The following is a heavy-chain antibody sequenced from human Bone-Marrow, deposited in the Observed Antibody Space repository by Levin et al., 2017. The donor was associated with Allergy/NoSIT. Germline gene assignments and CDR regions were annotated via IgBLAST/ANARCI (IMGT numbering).Heavy chain of an antibody. CDR3: ARGDYGSNSGFYFDY. D-gene: IGHD4-23*01. J-gene: IGHJ4*02. CDR1: GFTFSSYS. CDR2: ISSTTQYI. Sequence: PGGSLRLSCAASGFTFSSYSMIWVRQAPGKGLEWVSSISSTTQYIYYADSVRGRFTISRDSAKNSLYLQMNSLRAEDTAVYYCARGDYGSNSGFYFDYWGQGTLVTVSS. V-gene: IGHV3-21*01.